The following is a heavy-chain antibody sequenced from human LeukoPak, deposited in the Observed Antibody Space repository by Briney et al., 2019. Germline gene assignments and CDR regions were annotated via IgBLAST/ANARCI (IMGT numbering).Heavy chain of an antibody. CDR1: GFSFSAYW. D-gene: IGHD6-19*01. CDR3: GRFGYVAGVDL. Sequence: GGSLRLSCAASGFSFSAYWMTWVRQAPGAGLEFVANIDPVGTATYYADPVKGRFTISRDNAKNLVYLQMNSLRAEDTAVYHCGRFGYVAGVDLWGQGTLVTVSS. J-gene: IGHJ4*02. CDR2: IDPVGTAT. V-gene: IGHV3-7*01.